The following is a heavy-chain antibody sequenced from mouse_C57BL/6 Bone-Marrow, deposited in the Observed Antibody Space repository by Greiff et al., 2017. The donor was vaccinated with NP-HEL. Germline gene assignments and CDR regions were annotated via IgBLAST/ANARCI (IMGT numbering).Heavy chain of an antibody. Sequence: VKLMESGPGLVAPSQSLSITCTVSGFSLTRYGVDCVRQPPGPGLALLGVIWGGGSTNSNSALISRLSISKDNSKSQVFLKMNSLQTDDTAMYYCAKHPPYDGYMDYWGQGTSVTVSS. CDR2: IWGGGST. CDR3: AKHPPYDGYMDY. V-gene: IGHV2-9*01. CDR1: GFSLTRYG. D-gene: IGHD2-3*01. J-gene: IGHJ4*01.